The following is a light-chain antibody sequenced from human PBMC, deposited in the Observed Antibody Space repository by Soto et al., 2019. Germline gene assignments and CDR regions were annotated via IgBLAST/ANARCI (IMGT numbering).Light chain of an antibody. CDR3: QQYGSSPIT. J-gene: IGKJ5*01. V-gene: IGKV3-20*01. CDR1: QSFSSTY. Sequence: EIVLPQSPGTLSLCPGDRATLYCRASQSFSSTYLAWYQQKPGQAPRLLVYGASSRATGIPDRFSGFGSGTDFTLTISRLEPEDFAVYFCQQYGSSPITFGQGTRLEI. CDR2: GAS.